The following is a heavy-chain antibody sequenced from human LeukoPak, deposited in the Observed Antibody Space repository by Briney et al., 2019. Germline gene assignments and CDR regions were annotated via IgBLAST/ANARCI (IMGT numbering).Heavy chain of an antibody. CDR3: ARDRTGYYYGMDV. CDR1: GGTFSSYA. V-gene: IGHV1-69*06. Sequence: GASVKVSCKASGGTFSSYAISWVRQAPGQGLEWMGGIIPIFGTANYAQKFQGRVTITADKSTSTAYMELSSPRSEDTAVYYCARDRTGYYYGMDVWGKGTTVTVSS. D-gene: IGHD3/OR15-3a*01. CDR2: IIPIFGTA. J-gene: IGHJ6*04.